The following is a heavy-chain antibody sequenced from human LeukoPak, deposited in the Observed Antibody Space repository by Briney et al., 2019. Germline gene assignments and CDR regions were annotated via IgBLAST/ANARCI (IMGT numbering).Heavy chain of an antibody. J-gene: IGHJ6*02. V-gene: IGHV4-59*01. Sequence: SETLSLTCTVSGGSISSYYWSWIRQPPGKGLEWIGYIYYSGSTNYNPSLKSRVTTSVDTSKNQFSLKLTSVSAADTAVYYCARGIGGSAFYYYYGMDVWGQGTTVTVSS. CDR2: IYYSGST. CDR3: ARGIGGSAFYYYYGMDV. D-gene: IGHD2-2*01. CDR1: GGSISSYY.